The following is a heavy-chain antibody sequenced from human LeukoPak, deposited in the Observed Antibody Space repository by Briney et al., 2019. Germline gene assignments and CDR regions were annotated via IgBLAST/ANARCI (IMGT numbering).Heavy chain of an antibody. CDR3: ARGAREDSSGYYYPFDY. D-gene: IGHD3-22*01. V-gene: IGHV1-46*01. Sequence: ASVKVSCKASGYTFTSYYMHWVRQAPRQGLEWMGIINPSGGSTSYAQKFQGRVTMTRDTSTSTVYMELSSLRSEDTAVYYCARGAREDSSGYYYPFDYWGQGTLVTVSS. CDR1: GYTFTSYY. CDR2: INPSGGST. J-gene: IGHJ4*02.